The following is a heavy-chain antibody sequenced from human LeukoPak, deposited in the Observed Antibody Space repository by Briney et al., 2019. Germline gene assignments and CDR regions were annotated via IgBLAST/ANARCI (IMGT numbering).Heavy chain of an antibody. J-gene: IGHJ4*02. Sequence: ASVKVSCKASGYTLTSYDISWVRQAPGQGLEWMGWISAYNGNTNYAQKLQGRVTITADKSTSTAYMELSSLRSEDTAVYYCATIFIDILTGYYSYYFDYWGQGTLVTVSS. CDR2: ISAYNGNT. CDR3: ATIFIDILTGYYSYYFDY. V-gene: IGHV1-18*01. CDR1: GYTLTSYD. D-gene: IGHD3-9*01.